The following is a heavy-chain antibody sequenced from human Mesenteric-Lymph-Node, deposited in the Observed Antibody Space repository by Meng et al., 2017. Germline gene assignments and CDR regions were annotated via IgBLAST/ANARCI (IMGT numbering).Heavy chain of an antibody. CDR1: GDSVTSGTYY. Sequence: QVLLQAWGPGLERPSETLSLPCNVAGDSVTSGTYYWSWLRHPSGKGLEWIGYLDYRGSTIYNPSLKSRVTISVDASKIQFSLKLGSVTAADTAVYYCAREVVGPRYNWFDPWGQGTLVTVSS. D-gene: IGHD1-26*01. CDR2: LDYRGST. J-gene: IGHJ5*02. V-gene: IGHV4-61*01. CDR3: AREVVGPRYNWFDP.